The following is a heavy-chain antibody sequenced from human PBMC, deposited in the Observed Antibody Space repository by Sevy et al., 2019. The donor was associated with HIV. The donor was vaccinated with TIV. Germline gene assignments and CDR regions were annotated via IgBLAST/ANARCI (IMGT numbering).Heavy chain of an antibody. CDR3: TRAKAAQSIFDY. CDR1: GFTFGDYC. D-gene: IGHD6-13*01. Sequence: SLRLSCTASGFTFGDYCMSWVRQAPGKGLEWVAFLKSDVYGGTVDHAASVRGRFVISRDDSKTIAYLQMNDLKTEDTGVYYCTRAKAAQSIFDYWGQGALVTVSS. J-gene: IGHJ4*02. CDR2: LKSDVYGGTV. V-gene: IGHV3-49*04.